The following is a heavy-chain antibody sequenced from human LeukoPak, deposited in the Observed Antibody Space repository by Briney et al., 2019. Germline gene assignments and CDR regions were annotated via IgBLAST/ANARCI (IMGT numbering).Heavy chain of an antibody. V-gene: IGHV1-18*01. CDR2: ISAYNGNT. J-gene: IGHJ4*02. D-gene: IGHD6-13*01. CDR1: GYTFTSYG. CDR3: ARDLTAAGEVLADY. Sequence: ASVKVSCKASGYTFTSYGISWVRQAPGQGLEWMGWISAYNGNTNYAQKLQGRVTMTTDTSTSTAYMELRSLRSDDTAVYYCARDLTAAGEVLADYWGQGTLVTVTS.